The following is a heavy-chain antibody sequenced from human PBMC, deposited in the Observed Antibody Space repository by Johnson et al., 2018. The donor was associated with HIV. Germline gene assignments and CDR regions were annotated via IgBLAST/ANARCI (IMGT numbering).Heavy chain of an antibody. CDR3: AKGVITMIVVATDAFDI. Sequence: VESGGGVVPPGRSLRLSCAASGFTFSSYGMHWVRQAPGKGLEWVAVISYDGSNKYYADSVKGRFTISRDNSKNTLYLQMNSLRAEDTAVYYCAKGVITMIVVATDAFDIWGQGTMVTVSS. V-gene: IGHV3-30*18. D-gene: IGHD3-22*01. CDR1: GFTFSSYG. J-gene: IGHJ3*02. CDR2: ISYDGSNK.